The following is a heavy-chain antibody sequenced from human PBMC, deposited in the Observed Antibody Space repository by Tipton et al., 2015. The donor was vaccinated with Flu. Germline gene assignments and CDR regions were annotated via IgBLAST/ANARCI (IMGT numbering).Heavy chain of an antibody. CDR3: ARGQWLAGKSFDY. V-gene: IGHV4-39*01. D-gene: IGHD6-19*01. J-gene: IGHJ4*02. CDR2: IYYSGRT. Sequence: TLSLTCTVSSGSIRSTNYFCAWIRQPPGKRLELIGSIYYSGRTYYNPSLKSRVTMSVDTSKNQFSLKLNSVTAADTAVYYCARGQWLAGKSFDYWGQGTLVTVSS. CDR1: SGSIRSTNYF.